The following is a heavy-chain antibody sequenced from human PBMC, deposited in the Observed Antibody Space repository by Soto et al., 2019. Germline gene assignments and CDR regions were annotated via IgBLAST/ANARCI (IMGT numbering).Heavy chain of an antibody. CDR2: INPKSGGT. V-gene: IGHV1-2*04. D-gene: IGHD6-13*01. Sequence: ASVKVSCKASGYTFTGYYIYWVRQAPGQGLEWMGWINPKSGGTKYAQKFQGWVTMTRDTSINTAYMELSRLTSDDTAVYYCARFSSRWYYFDYWGQGILVTVSS. CDR3: ARFSSRWYYFDY. J-gene: IGHJ4*02. CDR1: GYTFTGYY.